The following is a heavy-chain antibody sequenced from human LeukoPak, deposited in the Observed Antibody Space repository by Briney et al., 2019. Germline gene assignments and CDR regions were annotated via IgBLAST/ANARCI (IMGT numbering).Heavy chain of an antibody. V-gene: IGHV3-23*01. D-gene: IGHD5-12*01. CDR1: GFTFSSYA. J-gene: IGHJ4*02. CDR3: AKGSAYALYYLDY. Sequence: TGGSLRLSCAASGFTFSSYAMSWVRQAPGKGLEWVSDISGGGGGTYYADSVKGRFTISRDNSKNTLYLQVNSLRADDTAVYYCAKGSAYALYYLDYWGQGTLVTVSS. CDR2: ISGGGGGT.